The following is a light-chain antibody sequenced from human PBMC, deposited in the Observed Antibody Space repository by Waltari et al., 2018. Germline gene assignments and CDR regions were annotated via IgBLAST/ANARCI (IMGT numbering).Light chain of an antibody. CDR1: QGLLHSNGYYY. Sequence: DLVLTQSPLSLPVTPGDPASISCRSSQGLLHSNGYYYLDWYLQKPGQSPQLLIYLGSNRAYGVPARFSGSGSGTDFTLEISRVEAEDVGVYYCMQALQTPWTFGQGTKVEIK. CDR3: MQALQTPWT. CDR2: LGS. J-gene: IGKJ1*01. V-gene: IGKV2-28*01.